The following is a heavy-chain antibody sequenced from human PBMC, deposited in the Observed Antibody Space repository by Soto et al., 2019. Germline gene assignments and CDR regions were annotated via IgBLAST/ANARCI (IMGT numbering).Heavy chain of an antibody. CDR1: GFTFSTYW. J-gene: IGHJ4*02. Sequence: VQLVESGGGLVQPGGSLRLSCAASGFTFSTYWMHWVRQAPGKGLVWVSRIKGDESQINYADSVEGRFTVSRDNAKNPLYLQINRLRDEDTAVYYCARGALRAYSLDYWGQGALVTVSS. D-gene: IGHD2-15*01. CDR3: ARGALRAYSLDY. V-gene: IGHV3-74*01. CDR2: IKGDESQI.